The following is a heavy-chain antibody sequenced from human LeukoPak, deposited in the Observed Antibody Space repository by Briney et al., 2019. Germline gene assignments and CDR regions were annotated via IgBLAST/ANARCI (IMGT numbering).Heavy chain of an antibody. CDR2: FDPEDGET. CDR1: GYTLTELS. V-gene: IGHV1-24*01. D-gene: IGHD3-10*01. Sequence: ASVKVSCKASGYTLTELSIHWVRQAPGKGLEWMGGFDPEDGETTYAQKLQGRVTMTEDTSTDTAYMEVSDLRSDDTAMYYCATDGDTGMAAWSFDIWGPGTMVTVSS. J-gene: IGHJ3*02. CDR3: ATDGDTGMAAWSFDI.